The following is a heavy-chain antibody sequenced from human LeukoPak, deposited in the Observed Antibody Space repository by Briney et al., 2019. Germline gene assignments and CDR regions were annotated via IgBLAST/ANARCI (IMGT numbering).Heavy chain of an antibody. J-gene: IGHJ5*02. Sequence: PGGSLRLSCAASGFTFSSYGMHWVRQAPGKGLEWVAVISYDGSNKYYADSVKGRFTISRDNSKNTLYLQMNSLRAEDTAVYYCAKSSGSYSQNWFDPWGQGTLVTVSS. CDR2: ISYDGSNK. D-gene: IGHD1-26*01. CDR3: AKSSGSYSQNWFDP. CDR1: GFTFSSYG. V-gene: IGHV3-30*18.